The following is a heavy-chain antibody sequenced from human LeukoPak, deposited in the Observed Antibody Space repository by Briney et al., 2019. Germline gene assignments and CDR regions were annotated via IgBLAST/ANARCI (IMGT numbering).Heavy chain of an antibody. J-gene: IGHJ6*02. CDR1: GFTFSSYV. CDR2: ISSNGGST. V-gene: IGHV3-64*05. CDR3: VKDQGRYYGMDV. Sequence: GGSLRLSCSASGFTFSSYVTHCVRQAPGKGLEYVSAISSNGGSTYYADSVKGRFTISRDNSKNTLYIQMSSLRAEDTAVYYCVKDQGRYYGMDVWGQGTTVTVSS.